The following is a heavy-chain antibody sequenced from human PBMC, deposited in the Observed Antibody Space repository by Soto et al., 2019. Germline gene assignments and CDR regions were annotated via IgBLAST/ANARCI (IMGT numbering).Heavy chain of an antibody. J-gene: IGHJ4*02. V-gene: IGHV3-23*01. CDR3: ARTVVAATGGFDY. Sequence: GESLKISCAASGFTFSSYAMSWVRQAPGKGLEWVSAISGSGGSTYYADSVKGRFTISRDNSKNTLYLQMNSLRAEDTAVYYCARTVVAATGGFDYWGQGTLVTVSS. CDR1: GFTFSSYA. CDR2: ISGSGGST. D-gene: IGHD2-15*01.